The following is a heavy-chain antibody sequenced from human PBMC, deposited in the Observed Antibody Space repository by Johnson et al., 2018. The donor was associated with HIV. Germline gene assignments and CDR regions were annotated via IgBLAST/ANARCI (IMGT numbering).Heavy chain of an antibody. V-gene: IGHV3-33*01. CDR3: ARGVGAPYWCGFDI. J-gene: IGHJ3*02. Sequence: VQLVESGGGVVQPGRSLRLSCAASRFTFSSYAIHWVRQAPGKGLEWVAVIWYDGSNKYYADSVKGRFTISRDNSYNTLYLQMNSLRAEDTAVYYCARGVGAPYWCGFDIWGQGTMVTVSS. CDR1: RFTFSSYA. CDR2: IWYDGSNK. D-gene: IGHD1-26*01.